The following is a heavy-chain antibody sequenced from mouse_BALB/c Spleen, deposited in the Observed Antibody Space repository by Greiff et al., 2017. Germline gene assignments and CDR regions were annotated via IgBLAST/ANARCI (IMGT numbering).Heavy chain of an antibody. D-gene: IGHD2-3*01. CDR1: GYSFTGYY. CDR3: AKSGEMDGYFDV. Sequence: EVQLQQSGPELVKPGASVKISCKASGYSFTGYYMHWVKQSHVKSLEWIGRINPYNGATSYNQNFKDKASLTVDKSSSTAYMELHSLTSEDSAVYYCAKSGEMDGYFDVWGAGTTVTVSS. V-gene: IGHV1-26*01. CDR2: INPYNGAT. J-gene: IGHJ1*01.